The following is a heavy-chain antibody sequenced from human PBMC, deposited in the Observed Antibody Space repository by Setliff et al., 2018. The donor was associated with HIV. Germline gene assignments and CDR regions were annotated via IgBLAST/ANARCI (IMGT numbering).Heavy chain of an antibody. V-gene: IGHV4-4*09. Sequence: LSLTCTVSGGSISSYYWSWIRQPPGKGLEWIGYINTSGTTNYNPSLKSRVTISLDTSKNQFSLKLSSVTAADTAVYFCARQTYYYDNSGHNWFDPWGQGTLVTVSS. CDR2: INTSGTT. J-gene: IGHJ5*02. CDR3: ARQTYYYDNSGHNWFDP. D-gene: IGHD3-22*01. CDR1: GGSISSYY.